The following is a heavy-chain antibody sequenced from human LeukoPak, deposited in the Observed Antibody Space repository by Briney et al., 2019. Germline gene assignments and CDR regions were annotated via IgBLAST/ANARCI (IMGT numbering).Heavy chain of an antibody. V-gene: IGHV3-23*01. CDR3: AKDLAYDYVWGSFQRDY. J-gene: IGHJ4*02. CDR2: ISGSGGSA. Sequence: PGGSLRLSCVSSGFTFSSYAMSWVRQAPGKGLEWVSAISGSGGSAYYADSVKGRFTISRDNSKNTLYLQMNSLRAEDTAVYYCAKDLAYDYVWGSFQRDYWGQGTLVTVSS. D-gene: IGHD3-16*01. CDR1: GFTFSSYA.